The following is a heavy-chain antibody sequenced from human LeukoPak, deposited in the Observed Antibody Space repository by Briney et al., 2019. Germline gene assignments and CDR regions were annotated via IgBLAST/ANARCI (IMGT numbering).Heavy chain of an antibody. CDR3: ASGYLGRAGTTDRLDY. Sequence: ASVKVSCKASGYTFTSYDINWVRQATVQGLEWMGWISTYNGDTNYAQKVQGRVTMTTDTSTSTAYMELRSLRSDDTAVYYCASGYLGRAGTTDRLDYWGQGTLVTVSS. CDR2: ISTYNGDT. J-gene: IGHJ4*02. V-gene: IGHV1-18*01. CDR1: GYTFTSYD. D-gene: IGHD4-17*01.